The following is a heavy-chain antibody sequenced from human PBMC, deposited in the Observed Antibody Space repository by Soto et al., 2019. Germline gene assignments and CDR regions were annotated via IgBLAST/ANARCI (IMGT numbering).Heavy chain of an antibody. J-gene: IGHJ4*02. Sequence: ASVKVSFKASGYTFTSYAMHWVRHSPGQRLEWMGWINAGNGNTKYSQKFQGRVTITRDTSASTAYMELSSLRSEDTAVYYCARTPLWSGYRYFDYWGQGTLVTVSS. CDR1: GYTFTSYA. CDR3: ARTPLWSGYRYFDY. V-gene: IGHV1-3*01. D-gene: IGHD3-3*01. CDR2: INAGNGNT.